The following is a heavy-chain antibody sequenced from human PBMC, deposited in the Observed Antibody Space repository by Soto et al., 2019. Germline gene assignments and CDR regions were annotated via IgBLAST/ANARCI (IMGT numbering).Heavy chain of an antibody. CDR3: ARDLPSYERSDSYFHY. CDR2: TYYRSKWYN. Sequence: QTLSLTCAISGDSVSGNSAAWNWIRQSPSRGLEWLGRTYYRSKWYNDYAVSVKSRITVTPDTSKNQFSLHLNSVTPEDTAVYYCARDLPSYERSDSYFHYCGQVALVTVS. CDR1: GDSVSGNSAA. J-gene: IGHJ4*02. V-gene: IGHV6-1*01. D-gene: IGHD3-22*01.